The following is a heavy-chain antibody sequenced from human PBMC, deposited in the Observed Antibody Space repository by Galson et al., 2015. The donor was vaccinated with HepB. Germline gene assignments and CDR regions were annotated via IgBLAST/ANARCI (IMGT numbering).Heavy chain of an antibody. CDR1: GFTFSSYS. Sequence: SLRLSCAASGFTFSSYSMNWVRQAPGKGLEWVSSISSSSSYIYYADSVKGRFTISRDNAKNSLYLQMNSLRAEDTAVYYCARDSSGYYGATSPDVWGQGTTVTVSS. CDR2: ISSSSSYI. CDR3: ARDSSGYYGATSPDV. V-gene: IGHV3-21*01. D-gene: IGHD3-22*01. J-gene: IGHJ6*02.